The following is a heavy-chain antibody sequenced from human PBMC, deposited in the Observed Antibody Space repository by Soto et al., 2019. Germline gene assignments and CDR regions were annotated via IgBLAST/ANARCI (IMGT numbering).Heavy chain of an antibody. CDR1: GGSFSGYY. CDR3: ARDFGDSEYSSSLAFSY. D-gene: IGHD6-6*01. Sequence: PSETLSLTCAVYGGSFSGYYWSWIRQPPGKGLEWIGEINHSGSTNYNPSLKSRVTISVDTSKNQFSLKLSSVTAADTAVYYCARDFGDSEYSSSLAFSYWGQGTLVTVSS. V-gene: IGHV4-34*01. J-gene: IGHJ4*02. CDR2: INHSGST.